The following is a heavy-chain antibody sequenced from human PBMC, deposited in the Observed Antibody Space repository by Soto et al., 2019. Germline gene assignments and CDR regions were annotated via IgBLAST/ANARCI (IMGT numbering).Heavy chain of an antibody. J-gene: IGHJ6*02. CDR3: GRDIRNYYGVDV. V-gene: IGHV3-74*01. CDR1: GFTFSSYW. Sequence: EVQLVESGGGLVQPGGSLRLSCAASGFTFSSYWMHWVRQVPGKGLVWVSRIKGDGSSMNYADSVKGRFTISRDNAKNTLYVQMNSLTAEDTAVYYCGRDIRNYYGVDVWGQGTTVTVSS. D-gene: IGHD2-2*02. CDR2: IKGDGSSM.